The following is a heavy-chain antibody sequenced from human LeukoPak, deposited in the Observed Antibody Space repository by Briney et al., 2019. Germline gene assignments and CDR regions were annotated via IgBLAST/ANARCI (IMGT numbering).Heavy chain of an antibody. D-gene: IGHD6-6*01. CDR2: MNPNSGNT. J-gene: IGHJ4*02. CDR1: GYTFTSYD. CDR3: ARQAARLDY. V-gene: IGHV1-8*01. Sequence: ASVKVSCKASGYTFTSYDINWVRQATGQGLEWMGWMNPNSGNTGYAQKLQGRVTMTTDTSTSTAYMELRSLRSDDTAVYYCARQAARLDYWGQGTLVTVSS.